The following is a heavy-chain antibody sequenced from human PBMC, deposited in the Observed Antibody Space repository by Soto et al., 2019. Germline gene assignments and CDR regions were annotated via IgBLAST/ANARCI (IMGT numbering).Heavy chain of an antibody. CDR3: ARDVLTAVAGSVNWFDP. Sequence: GGSLRLSCAASGFSLRTYGMHWLRRAPGKGLEWVAFIWYDGSKKFYANSVKGRSTISKDNSNNILYLQMSGLRVEDTAVYYCARDVLTAVAGSVNWFDPWGQGTLVTVSS. V-gene: IGHV3-33*01. J-gene: IGHJ5*02. CDR1: GFSLRTYG. CDR2: IWYDGSKK. D-gene: IGHD6-19*01.